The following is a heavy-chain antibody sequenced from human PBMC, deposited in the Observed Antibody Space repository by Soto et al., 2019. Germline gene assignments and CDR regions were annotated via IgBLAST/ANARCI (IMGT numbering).Heavy chain of an antibody. D-gene: IGHD1-1*01. J-gene: IGHJ4*02. CDR2: ISPNRGGT. CDR3: ARVGVFGTFDY. CDR1: GCTFTDYY. Sequence: GSAVQVSCKASGCTFTDYYRHWLRRARRQGLEWMGLISPNRGGTNYAQKFQGRVTMTRDTSISTVYMDLSRLRSDGTAVYSCARVGVFGTFDYWGQGTLVTVSS. V-gene: IGHV1-2*02.